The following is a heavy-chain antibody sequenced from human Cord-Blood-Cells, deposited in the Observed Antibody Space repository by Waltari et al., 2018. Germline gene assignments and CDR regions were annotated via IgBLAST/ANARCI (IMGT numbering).Heavy chain of an antibody. CDR1: GFTFSSYG. D-gene: IGHD6-13*01. V-gene: IGHV3-30*18. J-gene: IGHJ6*02. CDR3: AKVRSSSYYYYGMDV. Sequence: QVQLVESGGGVVQPGRSLRLSCAASGFTFSSYGMHWVRQAPGTGLEWVAVISYDGSNKYYADSVKVRFTISRDNSKNTLYLQMNSLRAEDTAVYYCAKVRSSSYYYYGMDVWGQGTTVTVSS. CDR2: ISYDGSNK.